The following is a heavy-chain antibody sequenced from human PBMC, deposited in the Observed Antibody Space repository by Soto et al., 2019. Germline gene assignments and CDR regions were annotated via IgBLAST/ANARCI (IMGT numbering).Heavy chain of an antibody. CDR3: TSFDSNGYYPQNHY. V-gene: IGHV1-69*01. CDR1: GGSFSSFS. D-gene: IGHD3-22*01. J-gene: IGHJ4*02. CDR2: IIPILGTA. Sequence: QVILAQSGAEVKKPGSSVKVSCKVSGGSFSSFSINWVRQAPGQRFEWMGGIIPILGTANFTQKFQDRVTFTADESTATAYMTLSSLTSEGTAFYYCTSFDSNGYYPQNHYWGPGTQVTVSS.